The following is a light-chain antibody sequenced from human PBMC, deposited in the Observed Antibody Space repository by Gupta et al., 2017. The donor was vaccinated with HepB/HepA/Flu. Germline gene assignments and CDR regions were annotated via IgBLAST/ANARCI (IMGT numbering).Light chain of an antibody. Sequence: EIVMTQSPATLSVSPGERATLSCRASQSVSSNLAWYQQKPGQAPRLLISGASTRATGIPARFSGSGSGTDFTLTISSLQSEDFAVYSCQQYKNWPPWTFGQGTKVEIK. V-gene: IGKV3-15*01. CDR1: QSVSSN. CDR3: QQYKNWPPWT. J-gene: IGKJ1*01. CDR2: GAS.